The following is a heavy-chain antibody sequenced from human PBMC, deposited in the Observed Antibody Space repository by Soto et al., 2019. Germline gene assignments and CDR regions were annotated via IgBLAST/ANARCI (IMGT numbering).Heavy chain of an antibody. D-gene: IGHD3-3*01. CDR2: IYYSGST. J-gene: IGHJ5*02. CDR1: GGSISSYY. Sequence: PSETLSLTCTVSGGSISSYYWSWIRQPPGEGLEWIGYIYYSGSTNYNPSLKSRVTISVDTSKNQFSLKLSSVTAADTAVYYCARVRFLEWLHNWFDPWGQGTLVTVSS. V-gene: IGHV4-59*01. CDR3: ARVRFLEWLHNWFDP.